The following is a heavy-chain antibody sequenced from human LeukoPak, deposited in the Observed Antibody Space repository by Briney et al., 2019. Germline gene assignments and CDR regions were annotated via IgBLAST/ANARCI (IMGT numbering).Heavy chain of an antibody. CDR1: GYTFTGYY. D-gene: IGHD6-19*01. CDR3: ARDGRIAVARKSGNWFDP. CDR2: INPNSGGT. V-gene: IGHV1-2*02. Sequence: ASVKVSCKASGYTFTGYYMHWVRQAPGQGLEWMGWINPNSGGTNYAQKFQDRVTMTRDTSISTAYMELSRLRSDDTAVYYCARDGRIAVARKSGNWFDPWGQGTLVTVSS. J-gene: IGHJ5*02.